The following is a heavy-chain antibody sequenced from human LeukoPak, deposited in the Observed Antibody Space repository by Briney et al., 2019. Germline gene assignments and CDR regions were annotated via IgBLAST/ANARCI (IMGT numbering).Heavy chain of an antibody. Sequence: GGSLRLSCAASGFTFTTYWMSWVRQAPGKGLEWVANINQDGTEKYYVDSVKGRFTISRDNAKNSLYLQMNSLRAEDTAVYYCAKDARKLQGGPIYYYYYMDVWGKGTTVTVSS. CDR1: GFTFTTYW. J-gene: IGHJ6*03. V-gene: IGHV3-7*01. CDR3: AKDARKLQGGPIYYYYYMDV. D-gene: IGHD1-14*01. CDR2: INQDGTEK.